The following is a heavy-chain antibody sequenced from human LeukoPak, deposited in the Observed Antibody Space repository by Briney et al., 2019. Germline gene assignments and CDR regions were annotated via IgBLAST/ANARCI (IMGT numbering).Heavy chain of an antibody. CDR3: AKETVPGTFGDY. Sequence: GRSPTPSCAASGFTFSSYGTDWVRPAPGKGLEWGAVISIDGRNKNYADSVKGRFTIPRDNSKNTLYLQMNSLRADDTAVYYCAKETVPGTFGDYWGQGTLVTVSS. J-gene: IGHJ4*02. CDR1: GFTFSSYG. V-gene: IGHV3-30*18. D-gene: IGHD6-19*01. CDR2: ISIDGRNK.